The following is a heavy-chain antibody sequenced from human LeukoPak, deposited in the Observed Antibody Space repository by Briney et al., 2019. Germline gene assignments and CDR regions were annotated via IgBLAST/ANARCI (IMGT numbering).Heavy chain of an antibody. D-gene: IGHD1/OR15-1a*01. Sequence: SETLSLTCTVSGYSISSGYYWGWIRQPPGKGLEWIGSIYHSGSTYYNPSLKSRVTISVDTSKNQFSLRLSSVTAADTAVYYCARDLEQHWGAYYYYMDVWGKGTTVTVSS. CDR1: GYSISSGYY. V-gene: IGHV4-38-2*02. CDR2: IYHSGST. J-gene: IGHJ6*03. CDR3: ARDLEQHWGAYYYYMDV.